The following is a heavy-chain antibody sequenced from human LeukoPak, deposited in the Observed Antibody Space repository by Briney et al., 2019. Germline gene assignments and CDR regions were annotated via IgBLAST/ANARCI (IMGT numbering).Heavy chain of an antibody. CDR2: IRYDGSNK. CDR3: AKDLGEYQLLQNFDY. Sequence: GGSLRLSCAASGFTFSSYSMNWVRQAPGKGLEWVAFIRYDGSNKYYADSVKGRFTISRDNSKNTLYLQMNSLRAEDTAVYYRAKDLGEYQLLQNFDYWGQGTLVTVSS. J-gene: IGHJ4*02. D-gene: IGHD2-2*01. CDR1: GFTFSSYS. V-gene: IGHV3-30*02.